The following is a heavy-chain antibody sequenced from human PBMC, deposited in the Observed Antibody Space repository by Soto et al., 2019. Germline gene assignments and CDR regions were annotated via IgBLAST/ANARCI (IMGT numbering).Heavy chain of an antibody. CDR1: GGSISSGGYY. V-gene: IGHV4-31*03. Sequence: QVQLQESGPGLVKPSQTLSLTCTVSGGSISSGGYYWSWIRQHPGKGLEWIGCIYYSGSTYYNPSLKSRVTIAVDTSKNQFSLKLSSVTAADTAVYYCATMHIGDYYFDYWGQGTLVTVSS. CDR2: IYYSGST. J-gene: IGHJ4*02. D-gene: IGHD2-21*02. CDR3: ATMHIGDYYFDY.